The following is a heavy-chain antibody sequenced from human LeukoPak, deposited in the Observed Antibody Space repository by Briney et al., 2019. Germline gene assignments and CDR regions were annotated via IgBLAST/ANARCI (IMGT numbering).Heavy chain of an antibody. CDR1: GGSFSGYY. D-gene: IGHD6-19*01. J-gene: IGHJ4*02. V-gene: IGHV4-34*01. CDR2: INHSGST. Sequence: PSETLSLTCAVYGGSFSGYYWSWIRQPPGKGLEWIGGINHSGSTNYNPSLKSRVTISVDTSKNQFSLKLSSVTAADTAVYYCARASYSSGWRDIYYFDYWGQGTLVTVSS. CDR3: ARASYSSGWRDIYYFDY.